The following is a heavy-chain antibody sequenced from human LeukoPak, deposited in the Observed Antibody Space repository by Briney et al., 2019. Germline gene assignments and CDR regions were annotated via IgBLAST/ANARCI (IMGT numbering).Heavy chain of an antibody. Sequence: ASVKASCKASGGTFSSYAISWVRQAPGQGLEWMGRIIPIFGTANYAQKFPGRVTITADQSASTAYMELSSLRSEDTAVYYCARDSYSITIFGVARLEMAVSGKRSTVTVSS. V-gene: IGHV1-69*13. J-gene: IGHJ6*04. D-gene: IGHD3-3*01. CDR2: IIPIFGTA. CDR3: ARDSYSITIFGVARLEMAV. CDR1: GGTFSSYA.